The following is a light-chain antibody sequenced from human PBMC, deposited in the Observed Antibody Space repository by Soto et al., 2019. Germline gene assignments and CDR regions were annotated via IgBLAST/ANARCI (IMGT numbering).Light chain of an antibody. J-gene: IGLJ1*01. V-gene: IGLV2-14*01. CDR2: DVS. CDR3: SSYTSSSRSV. CDR1: SSDIGGYNF. Sequence: QSVLTQPASVSGSPGQSITISCTGTSSDIGGYNFVSWYQQHPGKAPKFMIYDVSIRPSGVSNRFSGSKSGNTAPLTISGLQAEDVAEYYCSSYTSSSRSVFGTGTNVTV.